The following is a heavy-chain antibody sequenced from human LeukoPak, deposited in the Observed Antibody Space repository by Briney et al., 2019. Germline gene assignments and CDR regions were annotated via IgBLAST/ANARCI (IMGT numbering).Heavy chain of an antibody. CDR3: ARPSMVQGTNIAAFDS. J-gene: IGHJ4*02. V-gene: IGHV4-34*01. D-gene: IGHD3-10*01. Sequence: KPSETLSLTCAVYGGSFSGYYWSWIRQPPGKGLEWIGEINHSGSTNYNPSLKSRVTISVDTSKNQFSLKLSSVTAADTAVYYCARPSMVQGTNIAAFDSWGQGTLVTVSS. CDR1: GGSFSGYY. CDR2: INHSGST.